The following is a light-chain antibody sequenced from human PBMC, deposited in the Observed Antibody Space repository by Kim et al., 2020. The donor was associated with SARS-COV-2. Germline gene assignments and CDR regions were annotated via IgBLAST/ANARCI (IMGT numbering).Light chain of an antibody. CDR2: YDS. Sequence: VAPGKTARITGGGNNIGSKSVLWYQQKPGQAPVLVIYYDSDRPSGIPERFSGSNSGNTATLTISRVEAGDEADYYCQVWDSSSDLVFGGGTQLTVL. V-gene: IGLV3-21*04. CDR1: NIGSKS. J-gene: IGLJ2*01. CDR3: QVWDSSSDLV.